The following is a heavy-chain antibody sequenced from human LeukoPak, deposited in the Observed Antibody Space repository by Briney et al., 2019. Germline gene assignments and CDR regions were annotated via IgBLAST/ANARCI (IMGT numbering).Heavy chain of an antibody. CDR1: AHTLTELS. Sequence: ASVTVSCKVSAHTLTELSMHWVRQAPGKGLEWMGGFDPEDGETIYAQKFQGRVTMTEDTSTDTAYMELSSLRSEDTAVYYCATRASPQLNLYYFDYWGQGTLVTVSS. CDR3: ATRASPQLNLYYFDY. J-gene: IGHJ4*02. V-gene: IGHV1-24*01. CDR2: FDPEDGET. D-gene: IGHD2-2*01.